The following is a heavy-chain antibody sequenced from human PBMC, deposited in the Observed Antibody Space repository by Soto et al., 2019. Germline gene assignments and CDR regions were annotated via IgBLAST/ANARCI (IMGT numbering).Heavy chain of an antibody. D-gene: IGHD6-19*01. CDR3: ARSYRRSSGWYLDRFDP. V-gene: IGHV4-34*01. J-gene: IGHJ5*01. CDR2: INHSGST. Sequence: PSETLSLTCAVYGGSFSGYYWSWIRQPPGKGLEWIGEINHSGSTNYNPSLKSRVTISVDTSKNQFSLKLSSVTAADTAVYYCARSYRRSSGWYLDRFDPWGRGTLVTVSS. CDR1: GGSFSGYY.